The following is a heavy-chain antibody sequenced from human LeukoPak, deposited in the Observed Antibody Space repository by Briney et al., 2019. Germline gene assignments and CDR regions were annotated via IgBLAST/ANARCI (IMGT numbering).Heavy chain of an antibody. V-gene: IGHV4-38-2*01. Sequence: SETLSLTCAVSGSSITSNYFWAWFRQPPGKGLEWIAYVRDNGESNYNPSLKSRVAISLDTANNQISLRLNFVTAADTAIYYCARQPANTAAFDIWGLGTMVTVSS. CDR3: ARQPANTAAFDI. D-gene: IGHD5-18*01. J-gene: IGHJ3*02. CDR1: GSSITSNYF. CDR2: VRDNGES.